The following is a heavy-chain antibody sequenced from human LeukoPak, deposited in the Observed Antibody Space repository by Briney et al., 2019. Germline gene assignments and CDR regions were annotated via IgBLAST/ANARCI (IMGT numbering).Heavy chain of an antibody. CDR2: ISSTSSLI. V-gene: IGHV3-21*01. CDR3: ARYNSGWNDY. CDR1: GFTFSSFN. Sequence: GGSLRLSCAASGFTFSSFNMNWVRQAPGKGLEWVSSISSTSSLICYADSLKGRFTISRDNAKNSLYLQMDSLRAEDTAIYYCARYNSGWNDYWGQGTLVTVSS. J-gene: IGHJ4*02. D-gene: IGHD6-19*01.